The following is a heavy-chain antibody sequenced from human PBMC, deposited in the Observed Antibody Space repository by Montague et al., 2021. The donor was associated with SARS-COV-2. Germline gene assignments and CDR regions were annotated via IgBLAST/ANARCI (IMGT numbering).Heavy chain of an antibody. V-gene: IGHV4-39*01. J-gene: IGHJ4*02. CDR3: ARLYGSSFDY. CDR2: FYYAGGT. Sequence: SETLSLTCTVSGGFVNRISSHWGWIRQPPGKGLEYIGSFYYAGGTQYNPSLKSRVTISVDTSNDQFSLKMNSVTAADTAVYFCARLYGSSFDYWGQGTLVTVSS. CDR1: GGFVNRISSH. D-gene: IGHD4-17*01.